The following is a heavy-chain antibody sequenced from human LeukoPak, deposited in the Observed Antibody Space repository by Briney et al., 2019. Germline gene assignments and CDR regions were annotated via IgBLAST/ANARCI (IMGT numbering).Heavy chain of an antibody. Sequence: SETLSLTCTVSGGSISSYYWSWIRQPPGKGLEWIGYIYYSGSTSYNPSLKSRVTISVDTSKNQFSLKLSSVTAADTAVYYCARGGVHVYYYGMDVWGQGTTVTVSS. CDR3: ARGGVHVYYYGMDV. D-gene: IGHD3-3*01. J-gene: IGHJ6*02. CDR1: GGSISSYY. CDR2: IYYSGST. V-gene: IGHV4-59*01.